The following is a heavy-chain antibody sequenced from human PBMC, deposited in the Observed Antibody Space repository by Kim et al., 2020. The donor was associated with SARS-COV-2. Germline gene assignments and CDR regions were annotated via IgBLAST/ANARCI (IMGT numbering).Heavy chain of an antibody. V-gene: IGHV3-30*18. CDR1: GSTFSSYG. Sequence: GGSLRLSCAASGSTFSSYGMHWVRQAPGKGLEWVAVISYDGSNKYYADSVKGRFTISRDNSKNTLYLQMNSLRAEDTAVYYCAKQTTVAPHYYYYMDVWGKGTTVTVSS. CDR3: AKQTTVAPHYYYYMDV. CDR2: ISYDGSNK. J-gene: IGHJ6*03. D-gene: IGHD4-17*01.